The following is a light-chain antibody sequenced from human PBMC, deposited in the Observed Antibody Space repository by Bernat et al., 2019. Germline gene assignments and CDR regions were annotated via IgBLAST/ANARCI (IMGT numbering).Light chain of an antibody. J-gene: IGLJ1*01. CDR3: SSYTRSSTYV. Sequence: QSALTQPASVSGSPGQSITISCTGTSSDVGGYNYVSWYQQHPGKAPKLMIYAVANRPSGVSNRFSASKSGNTASLTISGLQAEDEADYYCSSYTRSSTYVFGTGTKVTVL. CDR2: AVA. CDR1: SSDVGGYNY. V-gene: IGLV2-14*01.